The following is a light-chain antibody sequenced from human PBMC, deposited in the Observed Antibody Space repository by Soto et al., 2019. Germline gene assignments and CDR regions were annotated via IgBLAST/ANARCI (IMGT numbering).Light chain of an antibody. Sequence: QSVLTQSPSASGTPGQRVTISCSGSSSNIGSNTVNWYQQLPGTAPKLLIYSNNQRPSGVPDRFSGSKSGTSASLAISGLQYEDEADYYCAAWDDSLNALFGGGTKVTVL. CDR3: AAWDDSLNAL. V-gene: IGLV1-44*01. CDR1: SSNIGSNT. J-gene: IGLJ2*01. CDR2: SNN.